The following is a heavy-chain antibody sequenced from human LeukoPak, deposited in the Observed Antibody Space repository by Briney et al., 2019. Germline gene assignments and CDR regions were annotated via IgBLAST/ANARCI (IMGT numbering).Heavy chain of an antibody. V-gene: IGHV4-39*01. CDR1: ARSISSSSHY. CDR3: PKHQPLSYVDI. Sequence: PSETLSLTCTVDARSISSSSHYCAWIRQPPGKGLEWIASIHYSGGSNYNPSLKSRVTISVDTSKNQVSLKVRSVTAADTAVYYWPKHQPLSYVDIWGQGTMVTVSS. CDR2: IHYSGGS. J-gene: IGHJ3*02. D-gene: IGHD5-18*01.